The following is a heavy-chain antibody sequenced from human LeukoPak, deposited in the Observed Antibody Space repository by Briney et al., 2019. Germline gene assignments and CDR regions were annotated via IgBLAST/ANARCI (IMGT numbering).Heavy chain of an antibody. CDR3: ARVIVFRGYMDV. Sequence: PGGSLRLSCAASGFTFSSYNMIWVRQARGRGVEWVSSISSSSSYIYYADSVRGRFTISRGNAKNSLYLQMNSLRAEDTAVYYCARVIVFRGYMDVWGKGTTVTVSS. CDR1: GFTFSSYN. J-gene: IGHJ6*03. V-gene: IGHV3-21*01. CDR2: ISSSSSYI. D-gene: IGHD1-26*01.